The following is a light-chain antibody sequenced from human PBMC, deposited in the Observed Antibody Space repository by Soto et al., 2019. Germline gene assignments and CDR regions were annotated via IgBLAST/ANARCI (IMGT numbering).Light chain of an antibody. J-gene: IGKJ3*01. CDR2: KAS. CDR1: QSISSW. CDR3: QQCDSYPFT. V-gene: IGKV1-5*03. Sequence: DIQMTQSPSTLSASVGDRVTITCRASQSISSWLAWYQQKPGKAPKLLIYKASSLASGVPSRFSGSGSGTDFTLTISSLQPDDFATYYCQQCDSYPFTFGPGTKVDIK.